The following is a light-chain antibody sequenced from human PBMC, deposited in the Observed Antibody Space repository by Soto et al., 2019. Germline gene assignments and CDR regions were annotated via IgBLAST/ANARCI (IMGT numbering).Light chain of an antibody. V-gene: IGLV2-8*01. CDR1: SSDVCSYNY. J-gene: IGLJ1*01. Sequence: QSALTQPPSASGSPGQSVTISCTGTSSDVCSYNYVSWYQQHPGKAPKLMIYEVTKRPSGVPDRFSGSKSGNTASLTVSGLQADDEADYYCSSYAGSNNKVFGTGTKVTVL. CDR3: SSYAGSNNKV. CDR2: EVT.